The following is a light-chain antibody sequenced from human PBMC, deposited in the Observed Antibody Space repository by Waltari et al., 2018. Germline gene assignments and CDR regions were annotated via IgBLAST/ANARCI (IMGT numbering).Light chain of an antibody. CDR1: QSIGND. Sequence: DIQMTQSPSSLSASVGDRLTTTCRASQSIGNDLNWYQQRPGKAPEVHIHGASSLQSGVPSRFSGSGSGTDFTLTISGLQPEDFATYYCQESYSTPPMYTFGQGTKLEIK. V-gene: IGKV1-39*01. J-gene: IGKJ2*01. CDR3: QESYSTPPMYT. CDR2: GAS.